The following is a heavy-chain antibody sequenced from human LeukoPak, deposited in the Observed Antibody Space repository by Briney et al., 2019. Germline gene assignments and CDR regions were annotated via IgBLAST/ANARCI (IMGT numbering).Heavy chain of an antibody. CDR3: ARLVIAVAGLKAFDI. J-gene: IGHJ3*02. CDR2: IYHSGST. D-gene: IGHD6-19*01. Sequence: SETLSLTCAVSGGSISSSNWWSWVRQPPGKGLEWIGEIYHSGSTNYNPSLKSRVTISVDKSKNQFSLKLSSVTAADTAVYYCARLVIAVAGLKAFDIWGQGTMVTVSS. V-gene: IGHV4-4*02. CDR1: GGSISSSNW.